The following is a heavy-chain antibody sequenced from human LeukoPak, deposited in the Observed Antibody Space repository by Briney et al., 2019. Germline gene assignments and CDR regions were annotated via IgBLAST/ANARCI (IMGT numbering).Heavy chain of an antibody. Sequence: GGSLRLSCSASGFTFSSYAIHWVRQAPGKGLEYFSAIRSNGGSTYYADSVKGRFTISRDNSKNTLYLQMSSLRAEDTAVYYCVKGGGYCSSTSCPPPYYFDYWGQGTLVTVSS. CDR3: VKGGGYCSSTSCPPPYYFDY. J-gene: IGHJ4*02. D-gene: IGHD2-2*01. V-gene: IGHV3-64D*06. CDR1: GFTFSSYA. CDR2: IRSNGGST.